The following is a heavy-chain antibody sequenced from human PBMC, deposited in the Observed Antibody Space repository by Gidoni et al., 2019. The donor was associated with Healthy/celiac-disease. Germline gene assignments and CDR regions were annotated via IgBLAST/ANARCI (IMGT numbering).Heavy chain of an antibody. J-gene: IGHJ6*02. Sequence: DVQLVQSGAEAKEPVESLRISCKGSGYSFTTYWISWVRQMPGKGLEWMGRIDPSDSYTSYSPSFQGHVTISADKSISTAYLQWSSLKASDTAMYYCARHEVQDIVIVPAAINGLDVWGQGTTVTVSS. V-gene: IGHV5-10-1*03. CDR1: GYSFTTYW. CDR3: ARHEVQDIVIVPAAINGLDV. CDR2: IDPSDSYT. D-gene: IGHD2-2*02.